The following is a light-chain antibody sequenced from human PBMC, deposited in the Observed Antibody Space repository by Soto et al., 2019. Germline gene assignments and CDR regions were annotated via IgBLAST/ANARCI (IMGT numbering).Light chain of an antibody. Sequence: DIQLTQSPSFLSASVGDRVTITCRASQGISSYLAWYQQKPGIAPSLLIYTASTLQSGVPSRFSGSGSGTEFPLTISSLQPEDFATYYCQQLNDYPVTFGGGTKVEIK. CDR2: TAS. J-gene: IGKJ4*01. CDR3: QQLNDYPVT. CDR1: QGISSY. V-gene: IGKV1-9*01.